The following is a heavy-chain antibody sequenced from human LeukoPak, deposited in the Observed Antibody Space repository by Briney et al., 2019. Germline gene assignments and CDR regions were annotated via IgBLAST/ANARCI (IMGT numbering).Heavy chain of an antibody. CDR2: ISYDGSNK. V-gene: IGHV3-30-3*01. CDR3: ARGGYSSSCPGPERLFCYFDY. J-gene: IGHJ4*02. CDR1: GFTFSSYA. Sequence: PGGSLRLSCAASGFTFSSYAMHWVRQAPGKELERVAVISYDGSNKYYADSVKGRFTISRDNSKNTLYLQMNSLRAEDTAVYYCARGGYSSSCPGPERLFCYFDYWGQGTLVTVSS. D-gene: IGHD6-13*01.